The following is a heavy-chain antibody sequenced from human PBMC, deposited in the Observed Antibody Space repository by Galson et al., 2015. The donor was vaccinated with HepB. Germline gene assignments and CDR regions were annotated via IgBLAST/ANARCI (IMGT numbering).Heavy chain of an antibody. D-gene: IGHD6-19*01. CDR2: IDPSDSYT. Sequence: QSGAEVKKPGESLRISCKGSGYSFTSYWISWVRQMPGKGLEWMGRIDPSDSYTNYSPSFQGHVTISADKSISTAYLQWSSLKASDTAMYYCAGRVRSLIAVAGSHYYYYMDVWGKGTTVTVSS. J-gene: IGHJ6*03. CDR1: GYSFTSYW. CDR3: AGRVRSLIAVAGSHYYYYMDV. V-gene: IGHV5-10-1*01.